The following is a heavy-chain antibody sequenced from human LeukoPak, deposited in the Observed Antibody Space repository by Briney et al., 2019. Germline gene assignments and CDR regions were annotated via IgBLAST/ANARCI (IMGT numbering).Heavy chain of an antibody. D-gene: IGHD3-22*01. Sequence: GGSLRLSCAASGFTFSSYEMNWVRQAPGKGLEWVSYISSSGSTIYYADSVKGRFTISRDNAKNSLYLQMNSLRAEDTAVYYCARAIRGYYDSSGYSYYFDYWGQGTLVTVSS. CDR2: ISSSGSTI. CDR3: ARAIRGYYDSSGYSYYFDY. CDR1: GFTFSSYE. J-gene: IGHJ4*02. V-gene: IGHV3-48*03.